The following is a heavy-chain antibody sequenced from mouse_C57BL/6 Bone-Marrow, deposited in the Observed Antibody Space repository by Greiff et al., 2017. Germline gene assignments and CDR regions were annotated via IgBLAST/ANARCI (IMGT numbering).Heavy chain of an antibody. V-gene: IGHV1-85*01. J-gene: IGHJ2*01. CDR2: IYPGDGST. Sequence: VKLQQSGPELVKPGASVKLSCKASGYTFTSYDINWVKQRPGQGLEWIGWIYPGDGSTKYNEKFKGKATLTVDTSSSTAYMELHSLTSEDSAVYFCAIITAVVAKGYWDQGTTLTVSS. D-gene: IGHD1-1*01. CDR3: AIITAVVAKGY. CDR1: GYTFTSYD.